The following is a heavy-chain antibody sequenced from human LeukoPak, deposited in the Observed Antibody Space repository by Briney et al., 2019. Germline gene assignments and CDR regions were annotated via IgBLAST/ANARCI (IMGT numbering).Heavy chain of an antibody. CDR2: IYPGDSDT. D-gene: IGHD2-2*01. J-gene: IGHJ4*02. Sequence: GESLKISCKGSGYSFTSYWIGWVRQMPGKGLEWMGIIYPGDSDTRYSPSFQGQVTISADKSISTAYLQWSSLKASDTAMYYCARSLQPDIVVVPAALDYWGQGTLVTVSS. CDR3: ARSLQPDIVVVPAALDY. CDR1: GYSFTSYW. V-gene: IGHV5-51*01.